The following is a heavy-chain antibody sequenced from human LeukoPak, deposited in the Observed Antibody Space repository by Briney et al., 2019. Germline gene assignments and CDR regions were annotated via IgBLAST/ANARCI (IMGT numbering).Heavy chain of an antibody. D-gene: IGHD3-3*01. CDR2: MNPNSGNT. Sequence: ASVKVSCKASGYTFTSYDINWVRQATGQGLEWMGWMNPNSGNTGYAQKFQGRVTMTRNTSISTAYMELNSLRAEDTAVYYCAKGLYYNFWSEYGNWGQGTLVTVSS. V-gene: IGHV1-8*01. CDR1: GYTFTSYD. CDR3: AKGLYYNFWSEYGN. J-gene: IGHJ4*02.